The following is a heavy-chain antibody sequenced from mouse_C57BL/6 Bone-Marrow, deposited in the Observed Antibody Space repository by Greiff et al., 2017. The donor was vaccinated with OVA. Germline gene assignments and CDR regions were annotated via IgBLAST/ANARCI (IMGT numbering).Heavy chain of an antibody. J-gene: IGHJ3*01. CDR2: IYPGSGNT. D-gene: IGHD2-4*01. Sequence: QVQLQQSGAELVRPGASVKLSCKASGYTFTDYYINWVKQRPGQGLEWIARIYPGSGNTYYNEKFKGKATLTAEKSSSTAYMQLSSLTSEDSAVYFCVYDYDDGGFAYWGQGTLVTVSA. V-gene: IGHV1-76*01. CDR3: VYDYDDGGFAY. CDR1: GYTFTDYY.